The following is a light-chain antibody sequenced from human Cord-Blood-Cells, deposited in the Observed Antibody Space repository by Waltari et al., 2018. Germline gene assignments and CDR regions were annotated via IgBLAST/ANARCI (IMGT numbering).Light chain of an antibody. CDR3: CSYAGSSTLV. V-gene: IGLV2-23*01. J-gene: IGLJ2*01. CDR2: EGS. Sequence: QSALTQPAPVSGSPGQSITIPRTGPSSDVGSYNLFPWYQQHPGKAPKLMIYEGSKRPSGVSNRFSGSKSGNTASLTISGLQAEDEADYYCCSYAGSSTLVFGGGTKLTVL. CDR1: SSDVGSYNL.